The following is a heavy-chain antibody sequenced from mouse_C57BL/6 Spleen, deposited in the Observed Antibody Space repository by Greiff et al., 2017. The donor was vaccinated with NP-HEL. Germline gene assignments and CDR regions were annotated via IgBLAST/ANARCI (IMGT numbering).Heavy chain of an antibody. Sequence: QVQLKQPGAELVRPGSSVKLSCKASGYTFTSYWMHWVKQRPIQGLEWIGNIDPSDSETHYNQKFKDKATLTVDKSSSTAYMQLSSLTSEDSAVYYCARGAYGRAMDYWGQGTSVTVSS. CDR1: GYTFTSYW. D-gene: IGHD1-1*01. J-gene: IGHJ4*01. V-gene: IGHV1-52*01. CDR2: IDPSDSET. CDR3: ARGAYGRAMDY.